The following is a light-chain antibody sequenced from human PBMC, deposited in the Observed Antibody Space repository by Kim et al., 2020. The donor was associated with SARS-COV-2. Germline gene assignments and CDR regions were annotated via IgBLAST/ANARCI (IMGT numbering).Light chain of an antibody. CDR1: SSDVGGYNY. V-gene: IGLV2-14*03. J-gene: IGLJ1*01. CDR2: DVT. Sequence: QSALTQPASVSGSPGQSINISCTGTSSDVGGYNYVSWYQQHPGKAPKLLIFDVTNRPSGVSNRFSGSKSGNTASLTISGLQAEDEADYYCSSYLSSGNPYVFATGTKVTVL. CDR3: SSYLSSGNPYV.